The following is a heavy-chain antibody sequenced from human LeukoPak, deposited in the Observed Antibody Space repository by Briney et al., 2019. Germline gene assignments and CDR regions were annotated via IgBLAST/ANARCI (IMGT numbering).Heavy chain of an antibody. CDR2: ISHSGTT. CDR3: TGESGPFCPFAF. D-gene: IGHD1-26*01. V-gene: IGHV4-4*02. Sequence: SGTLSLTCDVSGGSIDITNYWSWVRQAPGKGLEWIGEISHSGTTNYNPSLRSRVAMSLDRDNNQFSLSLRSVTAADTAVYYCTGESGPFCPFAFWGQGVLVTVSS. J-gene: IGHJ4*02. CDR1: GGSIDITNY.